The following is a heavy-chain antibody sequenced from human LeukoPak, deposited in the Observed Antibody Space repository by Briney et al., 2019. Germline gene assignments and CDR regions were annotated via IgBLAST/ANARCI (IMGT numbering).Heavy chain of an antibody. J-gene: IGHJ6*03. V-gene: IGHV4-59*01. CDR3: ARVYTPRLGPGYPTGDGGYYYYYYYMDV. CDR1: GGSISSYY. Sequence: SETLSLTCTVSGGSISSYYWSWIRQPPGKGLEWIGYIYYSGSTNYNPSLKSRVTISVDTSKNQFSLKLSSVTAADTAAYYCARVYTPRLGPGYPTGDGGYYYYYYYMDVWGKGTTVTVSS. CDR2: IYYSGST. D-gene: IGHD7-27*01.